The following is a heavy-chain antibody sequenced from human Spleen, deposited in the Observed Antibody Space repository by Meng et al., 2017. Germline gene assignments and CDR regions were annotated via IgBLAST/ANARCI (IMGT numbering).Heavy chain of an antibody. J-gene: IGHJ4*02. D-gene: IGHD2-21*02. CDR2: IYSAGNT. CDR3: ASSNCDGDCYLDY. CDR1: GFTVSRKY. V-gene: IGHV3-53*01. Sequence: GGSLKISCAASGFTVSRKYMTWVRQAPGKGLEWVSVIYSAGNTLYADSVKGRFTISRDNSKNTLFLQMNSLRAEDTAVYYCASSNCDGDCYLDYWGQGLLVTVSS.